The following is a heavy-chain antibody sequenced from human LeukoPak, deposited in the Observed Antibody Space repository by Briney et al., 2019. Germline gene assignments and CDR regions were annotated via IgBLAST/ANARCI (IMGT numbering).Heavy chain of an antibody. CDR3: ARSPTYYYDSSGYYDY. Sequence: GGSLRLSCAASGFTFSSYRMSWVRQAPGKGLEWVANIKQDGSEKYYVDSVKGRFTISRDNAKNSLYLQMNSLRAEDTAVYYCARSPTYYYDSSGYYDYWGQGTLVTVSS. CDR2: IKQDGSEK. J-gene: IGHJ4*02. D-gene: IGHD3-22*01. CDR1: GFTFSSYR. V-gene: IGHV3-7*01.